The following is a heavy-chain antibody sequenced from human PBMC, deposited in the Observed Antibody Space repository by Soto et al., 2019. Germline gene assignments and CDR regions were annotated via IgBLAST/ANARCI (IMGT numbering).Heavy chain of an antibody. CDR2: IYYTGNS. D-gene: IGHD6-19*01. CDR3: AREQWGFDS. CDR1: NGSISTNGHY. J-gene: IGHJ4*02. V-gene: IGHV4-31*03. Sequence: QVQLQESGPELVKSSQTLSLTCTVSNGSISTNGHYWTWIRQRPGKGLEWIAYIYYTGNSYYNPYPKXGXTXXIDTSKNPFSLTLRSVTAADTAVYYCAREQWGFDSWGQGTLVTVSS.